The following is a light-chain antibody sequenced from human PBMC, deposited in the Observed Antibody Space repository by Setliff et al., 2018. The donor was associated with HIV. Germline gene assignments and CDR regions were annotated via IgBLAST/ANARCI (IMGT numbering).Light chain of an antibody. CDR3: SSYTTSSTYV. CDR2: DVN. CDR1: SSDLGGYNY. V-gene: IGLV2-14*03. J-gene: IGLJ1*01. Sequence: QSALTQPASVSGSPGQSITIPCTGTSSDLGGYNYVSWYQHHPGKAPKLMMSDVNKRPSGVSDRFSVSKAGNTASLTISGLQAEDEANYYCSSYTTSSTYVFGPGTKVTVL.